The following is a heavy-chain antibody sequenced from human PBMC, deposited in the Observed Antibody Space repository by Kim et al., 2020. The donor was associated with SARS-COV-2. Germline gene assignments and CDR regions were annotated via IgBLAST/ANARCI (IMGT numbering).Heavy chain of an antibody. CDR2: INHSGST. Sequence: SETLSLTCAVYGGSFSGYYWSWIRQPPGKGLEWIGEINHSGSTNYNPSLKSRVTISVDTSKNQFSLKLSSVTAADTAVYYCARRTYYYGSGPYDYWGQGTLVTVSS. V-gene: IGHV4-34*01. CDR3: ARRTYYYGSGPYDY. D-gene: IGHD3-10*01. CDR1: GGSFSGYY. J-gene: IGHJ4*02.